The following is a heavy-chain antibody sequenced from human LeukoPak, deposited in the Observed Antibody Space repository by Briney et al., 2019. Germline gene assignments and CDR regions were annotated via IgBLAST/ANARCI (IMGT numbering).Heavy chain of an antibody. CDR3: ARVTYNWGAFDI. CDR2: INHSGST. CDR1: GGSFSGYY. J-gene: IGHJ3*02. V-gene: IGHV4-34*01. Sequence: PSETLSLTCAVYGGSFSGYYWSWIRQPPGKGLEWIGEINHSGSTNYNPSLKSRVTISVDKSKNQFSLKLSSVTAADTAVYYCARVTYNWGAFDIWGQGTMVTVSS. D-gene: IGHD7-27*01.